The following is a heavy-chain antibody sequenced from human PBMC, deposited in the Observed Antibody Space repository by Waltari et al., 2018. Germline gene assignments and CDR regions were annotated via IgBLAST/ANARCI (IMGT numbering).Heavy chain of an antibody. CDR2: IYYSGST. D-gene: IGHD3-9*01. CDR1: GGSLSSSRYY. Sequence: QLQLQESGPGLVKPSETLSLTCTVSGGSLSSSRYYWGWIRQPPGKGLEWIGSIYYSGSTYYNPSLKSRVTISVDTSKNQFSLKLSSVTAADTAVYYCARSPRLVNWFDPWGQGTLVTVSS. J-gene: IGHJ5*02. CDR3: ARSPRLVNWFDP. V-gene: IGHV4-39*01.